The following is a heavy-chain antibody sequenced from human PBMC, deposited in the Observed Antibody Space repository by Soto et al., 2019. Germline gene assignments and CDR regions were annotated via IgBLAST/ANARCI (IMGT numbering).Heavy chain of an antibody. CDR1: GFTFSSHA. J-gene: IGHJ4*01. CDR3: AKEPSVGWHYTY. CDR2: ISGSGSNT. D-gene: IGHD1-7*01. Sequence: PGGSLRLSCVASGFTFSSHAMSWVRQAPEKGLKWVSAISGSGSNTYYAESVKGRFTISRDNSKNTLYLQMNSLRAEDTAIFYCAKEPSVGWHYTYWGQGTLVTVSS. V-gene: IGHV3-23*01.